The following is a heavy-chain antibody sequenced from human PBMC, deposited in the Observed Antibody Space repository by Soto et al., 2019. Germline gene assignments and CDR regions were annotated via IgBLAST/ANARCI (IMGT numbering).Heavy chain of an antibody. CDR1: GYTFTSYG. Sequence: ASVKVSRKASGYTFTSYGTSWVRQAPGQGLEWMGWISAYNGNTNYAQKLQGRVTMTTDTSTSTAYMELRSLRSDDTAVYYCARELLPQYYYYYMDVWGKGTTVTVSS. CDR3: ARELLPQYYYYYMDV. CDR2: ISAYNGNT. V-gene: IGHV1-18*01. D-gene: IGHD2-15*01. J-gene: IGHJ6*03.